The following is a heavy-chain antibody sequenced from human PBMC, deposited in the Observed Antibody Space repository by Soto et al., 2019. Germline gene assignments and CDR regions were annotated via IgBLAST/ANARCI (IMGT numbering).Heavy chain of an antibody. CDR1: GFTLSGFD. D-gene: IGHD2-15*01. V-gene: IGHV3-73*01. Sequence: EVQLVESGGGLVQPGGSLKLSCEASGFTLSGFDIHWVRQASGEGLEWVGRIKTKVESYATELAASVKGRFTISRDDPKNTAYLEMNSLKTEDTAVYYCTRRYCSGGGCYSDFDYWGQGTLVTVSS. J-gene: IGHJ4*02. CDR2: IKTKVESYAT. CDR3: TRRYCSGGGCYSDFDY.